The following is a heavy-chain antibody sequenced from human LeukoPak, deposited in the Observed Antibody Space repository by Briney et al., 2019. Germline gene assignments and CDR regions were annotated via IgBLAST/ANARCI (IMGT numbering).Heavy chain of an antibody. CDR3: ARERDGRFFDY. V-gene: IGHV3-7*01. CDR2: INQDGSEK. J-gene: IGHJ4*02. Sequence: PGGSLRLSCAVSGLTFRSYWMSWVRQAPGKGLEGVANINQDGSEKYFVDSVKGRFTISRDNAKNSLHLQMNTLRAEDTAVYYCARERDGRFFDYWGQGTLVTVSS. D-gene: IGHD5-24*01. CDR1: GLTFRSYW.